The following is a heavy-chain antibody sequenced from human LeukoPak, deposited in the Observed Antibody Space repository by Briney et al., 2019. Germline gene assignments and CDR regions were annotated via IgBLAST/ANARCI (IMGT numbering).Heavy chain of an antibody. CDR2: IKQDGSEK. V-gene: IGHV3-7*01. J-gene: IGHJ5*02. CDR3: ARDQGLGYSRGLRNNWFDP. Sequence: GGSLRLSCAASGFTFSSYWMSWVRQAPGKGLEWVANIKQDGSEKYYVDSVKGRFTISRDNAKNSLYLQMNSLRAEDTAVYYCARDQGLGYSRGLRNNWFDPWGQGTLVTVSS. D-gene: IGHD6-13*01. CDR1: GFTFSSYW.